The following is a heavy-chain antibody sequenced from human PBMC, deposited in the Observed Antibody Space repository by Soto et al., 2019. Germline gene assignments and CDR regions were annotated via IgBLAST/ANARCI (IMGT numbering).Heavy chain of an antibody. Sequence: SETLSLTCTVSGGSISSGGYYWSWIRQHPGKGLEWIGYIYYSGSTYYNPSLKSRVTISVDTSKNQFSLKLSSVTAADTAVYYCARGPITMVRGAFDYWGQGTLVTVSS. CDR1: GGSISSGGYY. D-gene: IGHD3-10*01. CDR3: ARGPITMVRGAFDY. V-gene: IGHV4-31*03. CDR2: IYYSGST. J-gene: IGHJ4*02.